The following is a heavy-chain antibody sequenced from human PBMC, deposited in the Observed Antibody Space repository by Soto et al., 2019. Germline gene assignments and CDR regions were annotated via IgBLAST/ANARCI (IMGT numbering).Heavy chain of an antibody. CDR2: LSWNSGFS. CDR3: AKGRGTIVVTDAYDI. CDR1: GFSFDDYT. J-gene: IGHJ3*02. Sequence: GGSLRLSCGGSGFSFDDYTMHWVRQAPGKGPEWVASLSWNSGFSGYADSVKGRFTISRDNAQSSVHLQMNNLRTEDTALYYCAKGRGTIVVTDAYDIWGQGTMVTVSS. V-gene: IGHV3-9*01. D-gene: IGHD3-22*01.